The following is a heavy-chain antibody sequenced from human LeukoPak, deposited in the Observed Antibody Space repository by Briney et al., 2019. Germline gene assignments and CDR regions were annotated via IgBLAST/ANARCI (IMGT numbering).Heavy chain of an antibody. Sequence: SETLNLTCTVSGGSISTYYRSWIRQPPGKGLEWIGYIYYNGSTNYNPSLKSRVTISVETSKNQFSLKLCSVTASDTAVYYCARGAGSSDDYYYGLDVWGQGNTVTVSS. D-gene: IGHD3-10*01. V-gene: IGHV4-59*01. CDR1: GGSISTYY. J-gene: IGHJ6*02. CDR3: ARGAGSSDDYYYGLDV. CDR2: IYYNGST.